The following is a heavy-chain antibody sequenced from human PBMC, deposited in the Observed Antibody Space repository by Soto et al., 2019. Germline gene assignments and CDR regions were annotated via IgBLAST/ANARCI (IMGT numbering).Heavy chain of an antibody. CDR1: GGSMRNYF. Sequence: SETLSLTCTVSGGSMRNYFWTWIRQPPGKGLEWIGYIHYSGTTSFFPSYNPSLRSRVTISEDTSKNQFSLKLLSMTTADTAVYFCAAGEASSRNLAPYYLDFWGQGTLVTVSS. CDR3: AAGEASSRNLAPYYLDF. V-gene: IGHV4-59*01. D-gene: IGHD6-13*01. CDR2: IHYSGTT. J-gene: IGHJ4*02.